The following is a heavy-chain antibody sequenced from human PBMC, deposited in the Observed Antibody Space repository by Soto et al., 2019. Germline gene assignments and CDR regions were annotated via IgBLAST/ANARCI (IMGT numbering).Heavy chain of an antibody. J-gene: IGHJ5*02. CDR3: ARVVPGAEAWFGP. CDR2: ISLYSDGT. Sequence: ASVKVSCKTSGNTFSNYGITWVRQAPGQPLEWLGWISLYSDGTNYAQKFQGRVSMTTDTSTTTAYMELRSLRSDDTAAYYCARVVPGAEAWFGPWGQGTLVTVSS. D-gene: IGHD2-2*01. CDR1: GNTFSNYG. V-gene: IGHV1-18*01.